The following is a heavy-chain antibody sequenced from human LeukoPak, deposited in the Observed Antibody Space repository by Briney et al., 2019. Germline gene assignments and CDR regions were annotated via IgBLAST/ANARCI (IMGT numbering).Heavy chain of an antibody. CDR2: IRSKAYGGTT. CDR1: GFTVSSNY. CDR3: TRDSSYYYGMDV. Sequence: GGSLRLSCAASGFTVSSNYMSWFRQAPGKGLEWVGFIRSKAYGGTTEYAASVKGRFTISRDDSKSIAYLQMNSLKTEDTAVYYCTRDSSYYYGMDVWGQGTTVTVSS. V-gene: IGHV3-49*03. D-gene: IGHD6-6*01. J-gene: IGHJ6*02.